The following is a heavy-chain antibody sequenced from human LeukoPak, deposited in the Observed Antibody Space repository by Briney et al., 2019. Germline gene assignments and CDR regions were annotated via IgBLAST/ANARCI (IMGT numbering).Heavy chain of an antibody. V-gene: IGHV3-23*01. CDR3: AARGSGYDYY. CDR1: GFTFSSHG. J-gene: IGHJ4*02. Sequence: PGRSLRLSCAASGFTFSSHGMHWVRQAPGKGLEWVSAISVSGGTYYADSVKGRFTISRDKSRNTLYLQMNSLRAEDTAVYYCAARGSGYDYYWGQGTLVTVSS. D-gene: IGHD5-12*01. CDR2: ISVSGGT.